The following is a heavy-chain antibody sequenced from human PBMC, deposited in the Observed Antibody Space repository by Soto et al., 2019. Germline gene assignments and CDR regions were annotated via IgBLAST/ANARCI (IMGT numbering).Heavy chain of an antibody. Sequence: PSETLSLTCTVSGGSVSSSSYYWSWIRQPPGKGLEWIGYIYYSGSTNYNPSLKSRVTISVDTSKNQLSLKLSSVTAADTAVYYCASSNIAAAGFYYYGMDVWGRGTTVTVSS. CDR2: IYYSGST. J-gene: IGHJ6*02. CDR3: ASSNIAAAGFYYYGMDV. CDR1: GGSVSSSSYY. V-gene: IGHV4-61*01. D-gene: IGHD6-13*01.